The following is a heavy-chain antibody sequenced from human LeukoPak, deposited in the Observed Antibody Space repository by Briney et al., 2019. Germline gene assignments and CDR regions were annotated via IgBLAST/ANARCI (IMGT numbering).Heavy chain of an antibody. CDR2: INSDGSST. D-gene: IGHD3-22*01. CDR1: GSYW. J-gene: IGHJ6*02. V-gene: IGHV3-74*01. CDR3: ARVGDSSGYYGYYYYYYGMDV. Sequence: PGGSLRLSCAASGSYWMHWVRQAPGKGLVWVSHINSDGSSTSYADSVKGRFTISRDNAKNTLYLQMNSLRAEDTAVYYCARVGDSSGYYGYYYYYYGMDVWGQGTTDTVSS.